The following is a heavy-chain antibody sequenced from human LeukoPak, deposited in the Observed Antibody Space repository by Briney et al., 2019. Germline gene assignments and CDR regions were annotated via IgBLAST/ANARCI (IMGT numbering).Heavy chain of an antibody. D-gene: IGHD6-19*01. J-gene: IGHJ3*02. CDR1: GGTFSSYA. CDR3: AKDAVAGAFDI. Sequence: SVNVSCKASGGTFSSYAISWVRQAPGQGLEWMGGIIPIFGTANYAQKFQGRVTITADESTSTAYMELSSLRSEDTAVYYCAKDAVAGAFDIWGQGTMVTVSS. CDR2: IIPIFGTA. V-gene: IGHV1-69*01.